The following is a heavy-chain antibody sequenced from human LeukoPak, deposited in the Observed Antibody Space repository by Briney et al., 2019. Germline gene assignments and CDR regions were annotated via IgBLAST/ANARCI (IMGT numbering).Heavy chain of an antibody. V-gene: IGHV1-2*02. J-gene: IGHJ3*02. CDR2: INPNSGGT. CDR1: GYTFTGYY. CDR3: ASYIVVVPAAIHDAFDI. Sequence: ASVKVSCKASGYTFTGYYMHWVRQAPGQGLEWMGWINPNSGGTNYSQKFQGRVTMTRDTSISTAYMELSRLRSDDTAVYYCASYIVVVPAAIHDAFDIWGQGTMVTVSS. D-gene: IGHD2-2*01.